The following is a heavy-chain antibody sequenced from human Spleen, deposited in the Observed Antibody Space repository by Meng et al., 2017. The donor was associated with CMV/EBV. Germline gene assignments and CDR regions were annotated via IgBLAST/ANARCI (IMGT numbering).Heavy chain of an antibody. CDR3: VGDILARRGGGGRGYYFDY. CDR1: NFA. J-gene: IGHJ4*02. Sequence: NFAVNWVRQVSGQGLEWMGGISTVSGIVKCAQNFQGRVTFTAFKSTDTDDMELRSLRSDGTAIDYCVGDILARRGGGGRGYYFDYWGQGTLVTVSS. V-gene: IGHV1-69*17. D-gene: IGHD2-15*01. CDR2: ISTVSGIV.